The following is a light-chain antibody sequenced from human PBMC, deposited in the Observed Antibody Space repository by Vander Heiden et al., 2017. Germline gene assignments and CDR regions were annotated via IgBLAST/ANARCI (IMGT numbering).Light chain of an antibody. V-gene: IGLV3-1*01. Sequence: SYALTPPPSVSVSPGQTARITCSGDNLGDKFVSWYQQRPGQSPVLVIYEDNKRPSGTPARFSGSNSGNTATLSISGTQAMDEADYSCQAWDGSTAQVVFGGGTKLTVL. CDR1: NLGDKF. J-gene: IGLJ2*01. CDR2: EDN. CDR3: QAWDGSTAQVV.